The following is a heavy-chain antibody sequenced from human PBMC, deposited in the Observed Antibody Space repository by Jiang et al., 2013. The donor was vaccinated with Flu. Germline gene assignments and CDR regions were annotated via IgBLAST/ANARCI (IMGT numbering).Heavy chain of an antibody. CDR3: ARARIAARPSHYYHYYGMDV. D-gene: IGHD6-6*01. Sequence: GAEVKKPGASVKVSCKASGYTFTGYYMHWVRQAPGQGLEWMGRINPNSGGTNYAQKFQGRVTMTRDTSISTAYMELSRLRSDDTAVYYCARARIAARPSHYYHYYGMDVWGQGTTVTVSS. V-gene: IGHV1-2*06. CDR2: INPNSGGT. CDR1: GYTFTGYY. J-gene: IGHJ6*02.